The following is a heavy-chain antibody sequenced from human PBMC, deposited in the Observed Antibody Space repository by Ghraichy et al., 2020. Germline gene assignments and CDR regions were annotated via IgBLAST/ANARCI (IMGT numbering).Heavy chain of an antibody. J-gene: IGHJ3*01. CDR3: AREKWLSPNAFDL. CDR2: IYYRGST. D-gene: IGHD6-19*01. V-gene: IGHV4-59*11. CDR1: GDSITNHY. Sequence: SCTVSGDSITNHYWSWVRQPPGKGLEWIGFIYYRGSTSSNPSLKNRVTISVDTSKREIYLRLNSVTAADTAVYYCAREKWLSPNAFDLWGQGTLVTVSS.